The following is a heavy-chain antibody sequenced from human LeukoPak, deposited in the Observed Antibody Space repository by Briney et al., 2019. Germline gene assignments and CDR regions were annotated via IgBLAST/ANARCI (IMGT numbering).Heavy chain of an antibody. CDR2: ISYDGSNK. CDR1: GFIFRNYA. D-gene: IGHD1-14*01. V-gene: IGHV3-30*18. Sequence: GGPLLLSCAASGFIFRNYAMHWVRPAPGKGLEWVAVISYDGSNKYYADSVKGRLAISRDNSKNTLYLQMNSLRAEDTAVYYCTKANQATQRVYFDYWGQGNLVTVSS. J-gene: IGHJ4*02. CDR3: TKANQATQRVYFDY.